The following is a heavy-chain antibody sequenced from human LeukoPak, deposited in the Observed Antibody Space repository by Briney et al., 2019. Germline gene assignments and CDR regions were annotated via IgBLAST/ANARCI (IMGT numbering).Heavy chain of an antibody. D-gene: IGHD6-19*01. CDR1: GYTFTGYY. Sequence: ASVKVSCKASGYTFTGYYMHWVRQAPGQGLEWMGWINPNSGGTNYAQKFQGRVTMTRDTSISTVYMELSSLRSEDTAVYYCARDGGGGQWLVVYYYYMDVWGKGTTVTVSS. J-gene: IGHJ6*03. CDR3: ARDGGGGQWLVVYYYYMDV. V-gene: IGHV1-2*02. CDR2: INPNSGGT.